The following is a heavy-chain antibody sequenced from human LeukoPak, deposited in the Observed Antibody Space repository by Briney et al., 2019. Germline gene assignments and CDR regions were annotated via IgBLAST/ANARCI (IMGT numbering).Heavy chain of an antibody. CDR3: ARGLHYGSGSYSWFDP. V-gene: IGHV4-30-2*01. CDR2: IYHSGST. CDR1: GGSISRGGYS. Sequence: PSETLSLTCVVSGGSISRGGYSWSWIRQPPGKGLEWIGYIYHSGSTYYNPSLKSRVTISVDRSKNQFSLKLSSVTAADTAVYYCARGLHYGSGSYSWFDPWGQGTLVTVSS. J-gene: IGHJ5*02. D-gene: IGHD3-10*01.